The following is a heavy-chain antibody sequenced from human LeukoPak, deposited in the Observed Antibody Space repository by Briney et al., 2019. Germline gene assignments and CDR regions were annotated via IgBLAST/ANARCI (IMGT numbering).Heavy chain of an antibody. J-gene: IGHJ4*02. CDR2: ISNNGGYT. CDR1: GFTFSSSA. Sequence: HPGGSLRLSCAASGFTFSSSAMSWVRQAPGKGLEWVSAISNNGGYTYYADSVQGRFTISRDNSKSTLCLQMNSLRAEDTAVYYCAKQLGYCSGGSCYFPYWGQGTLVTVSS. V-gene: IGHV3-23*01. D-gene: IGHD2-15*01. CDR3: AKQLGYCSGGSCYFPY.